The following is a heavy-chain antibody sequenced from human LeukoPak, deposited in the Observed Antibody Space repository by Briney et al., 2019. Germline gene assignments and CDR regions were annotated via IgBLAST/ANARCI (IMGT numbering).Heavy chain of an antibody. V-gene: IGHV1-46*01. J-gene: IGHJ3*02. CDR3: ARDYYSSHFPASLPSDI. CDR2: ISPSGGST. D-gene: IGHD2/OR15-2a*01. CDR1: GYTFTSYG. Sequence: ASVKVSCKASGYTFTSYGISWVRQAPGQGLEWMGIISPSGGSTSYAQKFQGRVTMTRDTSTSTVYMELSSLRSEDTAVYYCARDYYSSHFPASLPSDIWGQGTMVTVSS.